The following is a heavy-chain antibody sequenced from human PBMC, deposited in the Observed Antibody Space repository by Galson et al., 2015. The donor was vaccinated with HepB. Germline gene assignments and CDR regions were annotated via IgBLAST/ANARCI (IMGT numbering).Heavy chain of an antibody. D-gene: IGHD5-18*01. J-gene: IGHJ6*02. Sequence: SLRLSCAASGFTFSNYGIHWVRQAPGKGLEWVAVISYDGSNKYYADSVKGRFTISRDNSKNTLYLQMNSLRAEDTAVYYCAKRLYSYGGYYYSGMDVWGQGTTVTVSS. CDR2: ISYDGSNK. V-gene: IGHV3-30*18. CDR3: AKRLYSYGGYYYSGMDV. CDR1: GFTFSNYG.